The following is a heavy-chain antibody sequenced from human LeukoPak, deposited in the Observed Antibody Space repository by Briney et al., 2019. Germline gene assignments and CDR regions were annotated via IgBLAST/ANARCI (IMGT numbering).Heavy chain of an antibody. V-gene: IGHV3-48*03. J-gene: IGHJ4*02. CDR2: ISSAGTSI. CDR1: GFSFSRYE. D-gene: IGHD3-3*01. Sequence: GGSLRLSCAASGFSFSRYEMNWVRQAPGKGPEWVSYISSAGTSIYYADSVRGRFTISRDNAKSSLYLQMKSLGAEDTAVYYCASGVNYFDYWGQGTLVTVSS. CDR3: ASGVNYFDY.